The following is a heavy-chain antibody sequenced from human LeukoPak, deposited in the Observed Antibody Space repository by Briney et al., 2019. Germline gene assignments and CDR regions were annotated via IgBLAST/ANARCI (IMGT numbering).Heavy chain of an antibody. D-gene: IGHD3-22*01. Sequence: GGSLRLSCAASGSTFSDYYIHWVRQAPGQGLEWMGWINPNSGATLYAQKFQGRVTMTRDTSIRTAYMELGRLRSDDTAVFYCVKARYYYDNSGYPEAFDIWGQGTMVTVSS. CDR2: INPNSGAT. V-gene: IGHV1-2*02. CDR3: VKARYYYDNSGYPEAFDI. CDR1: GSTFSDYY. J-gene: IGHJ3*02.